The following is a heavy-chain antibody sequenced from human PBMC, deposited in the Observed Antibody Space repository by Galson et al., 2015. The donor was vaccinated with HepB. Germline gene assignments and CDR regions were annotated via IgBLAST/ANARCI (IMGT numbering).Heavy chain of an antibody. D-gene: IGHD3-10*01. Sequence: SETLSLTCTVSGGSISSYYWSWIRQPPGKGLEWIGYIYYSGSTNYNPSLKSRVTISVDTSKNQFSLKLSSVTAADTAVYYCARRVYGSGSYLFDYWGQGTLVTVSS. CDR1: GGSISSYY. J-gene: IGHJ4*02. V-gene: IGHV4-59*08. CDR3: ARRVYGSGSYLFDY. CDR2: IYYSGST.